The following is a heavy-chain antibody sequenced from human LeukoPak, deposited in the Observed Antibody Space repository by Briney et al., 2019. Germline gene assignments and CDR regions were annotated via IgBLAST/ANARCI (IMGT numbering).Heavy chain of an antibody. Sequence: ASVKVSCKASGYTFTSYYIHWVRQAPGQGLEWMGIINRSGVSTSYSQKFQGRVTMTRDTSTSTVYMELSSLRSEDTAVYYCARAEEDGYNYQYDYWGQGTLVTVSS. V-gene: IGHV1-46*01. CDR3: ARAEEDGYNYQYDY. D-gene: IGHD5-24*01. J-gene: IGHJ4*02. CDR1: GYTFTSYY. CDR2: INRSGVST.